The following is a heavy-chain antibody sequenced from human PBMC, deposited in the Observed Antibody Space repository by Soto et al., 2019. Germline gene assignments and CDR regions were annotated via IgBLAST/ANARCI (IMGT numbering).Heavy chain of an antibody. CDR1: GFSFSSFA. CDR3: AKGVELDV. D-gene: IGHD1-26*01. J-gene: IGHJ6*01. Sequence: EVLLLASGGGLVQPGGSLRLSCEASGFSFSSFAMNWVRQAPGKGLEWVSAIGDSGASTYYADSVKGRFTISRDNSRNTLYLPLNSRRAVDTAVYYCAKGVELDVWGKGTRVTFSS. V-gene: IGHV3-23*01. CDR2: IGDSGAST.